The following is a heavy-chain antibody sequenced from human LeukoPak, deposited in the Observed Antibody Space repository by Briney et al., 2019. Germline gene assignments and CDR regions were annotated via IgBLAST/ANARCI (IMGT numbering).Heavy chain of an antibody. CDR2: ISSSSSYI. V-gene: IGHV3-21*01. CDR1: GFTFSSYS. D-gene: IGHD6-13*01. J-gene: IGHJ4*02. CDR3: ARKQQLDRGPFDY. Sequence: PGGSLRLSCAASGFTFSSYSMNWVRQAPGKGLEWVSSISSSSSYIYYADSEKGRFTISRDNAKNSLYLQMNSLRAEDTAVYYCARKQQLDRGPFDYWGQGTLVTVSS.